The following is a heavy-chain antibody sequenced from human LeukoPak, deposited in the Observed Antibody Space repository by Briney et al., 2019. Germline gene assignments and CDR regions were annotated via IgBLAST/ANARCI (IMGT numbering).Heavy chain of an antibody. D-gene: IGHD2-2*01. J-gene: IGHJ4*02. V-gene: IGHV1-2*02. CDR3: ARGTEEYQPRGGIDY. Sequence: PGASVKVSCKASGYTFTGYYMHWVRQAPGQGLEWMGWINPNSGGTNYAQKFQGRVTMTRDTSISTAYMELSRLRSDDTAVYYCARGTEEYQPRGGIDYWGQGTLVTVSS. CDR2: INPNSGGT. CDR1: GYTFTGYY.